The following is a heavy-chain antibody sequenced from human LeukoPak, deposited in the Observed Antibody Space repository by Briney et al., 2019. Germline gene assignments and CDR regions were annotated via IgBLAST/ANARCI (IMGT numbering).Heavy chain of an antibody. CDR3: TDLFAY. Sequence: GGSLRLSCAASGFTFSSYGMHWVRQAPGKGLEWVAVIWYDGSNKYYADSVKGRFTISRDNSKNTLYLQMNSLRAEDTAAYHCTDLFAYWGQGTLVTVSS. CDR1: GFTFSSYG. V-gene: IGHV3-33*01. CDR2: IWYDGSNK. J-gene: IGHJ4*02.